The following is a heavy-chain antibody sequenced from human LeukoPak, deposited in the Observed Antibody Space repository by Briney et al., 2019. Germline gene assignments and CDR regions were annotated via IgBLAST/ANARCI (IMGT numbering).Heavy chain of an antibody. CDR3: ARDATNPALFDP. CDR1: GYTLTELS. Sequence: ASVKVSCKVSGYTLTELSMHWVRQAPGKGLEWMGGFDPEDGETIYAQKFQGRVTMTEDTSTDTAYMELSSLRSEDTAVYYCARDATNPALFDPWGQGTLVTVSS. CDR2: FDPEDGET. V-gene: IGHV1-24*01. J-gene: IGHJ5*02.